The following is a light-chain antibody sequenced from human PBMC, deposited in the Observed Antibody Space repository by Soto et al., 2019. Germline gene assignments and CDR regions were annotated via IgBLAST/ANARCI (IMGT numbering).Light chain of an antibody. J-gene: IGKJ5*01. V-gene: IGKV3-15*01. CDR3: QHYSKWPIT. CDR2: GAS. CDR1: ENVRTK. Sequence: IVMTQSSAILCVSPGEGASLSWRSSENVRTKVGWYQQKAGQAPRLLIYGASTRATGVPDRLSGSGSGTQFTLTISRLQSEDSAVYYCQHYSKWPITFGQGTRLEN.